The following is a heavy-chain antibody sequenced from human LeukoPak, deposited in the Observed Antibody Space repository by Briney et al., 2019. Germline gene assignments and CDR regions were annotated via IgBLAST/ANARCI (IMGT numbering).Heavy chain of an antibody. D-gene: IGHD3-3*01. Sequence: ASVKVSCKASGYTFTGYYMHWVRQAPGQGLEWMGWINPNSGGTNYAQKFQGRVTMTRDTSISTAYMELSRLRSDDTAVYYCARDASTYYDSWSGFGYYYYYAMDVWGQGTTVTVSS. J-gene: IGHJ6*02. CDR1: GYTFTGYY. CDR3: ARDASTYYDSWSGFGYYYYYAMDV. CDR2: INPNSGGT. V-gene: IGHV1-2*02.